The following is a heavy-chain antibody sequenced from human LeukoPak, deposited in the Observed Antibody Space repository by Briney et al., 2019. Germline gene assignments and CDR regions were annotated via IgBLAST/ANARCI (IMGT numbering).Heavy chain of an antibody. D-gene: IGHD3-3*01. J-gene: IGHJ4*02. Sequence: PGGSLRLSCAASGFTVSSNYMSWVRQAPGKGLEWVSVTYYADSVKGRFTISRDNSKNTLCLQMNSLRAEDTAVYYCARGGLRVVDYFDYWGQGTLVTVSS. CDR3: ARGGLRVVDYFDY. CDR2: T. CDR1: GFTVSSNY. V-gene: IGHV3-66*02.